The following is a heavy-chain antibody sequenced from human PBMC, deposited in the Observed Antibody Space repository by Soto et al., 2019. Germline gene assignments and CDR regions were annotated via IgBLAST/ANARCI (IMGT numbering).Heavy chain of an antibody. CDR1: GGSFSSNSDY. V-gene: IGHV4-39*01. D-gene: IGHD5-12*01. CDR3: ARHTYSWAGNWFDP. Sequence: QLLLQESGPGLVKASETLSLTCTVSGGSFSSNSDYWVWIRQPPGKGLEWIGSINYSGSTYYNPTLKSRITISVDTSKNQFSLKLTSVTAAETAVYYCARHTYSWAGNWFDPWGQGTLVTVSS. CDR2: INYSGST. J-gene: IGHJ5*02.